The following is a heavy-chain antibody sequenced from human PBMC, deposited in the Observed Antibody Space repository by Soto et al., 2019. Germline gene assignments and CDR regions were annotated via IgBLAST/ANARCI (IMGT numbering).Heavy chain of an antibody. D-gene: IGHD2-15*01. CDR1: GYTFTSYA. CDR2: INAGNGNT. CDR3: ARGEYCSGGSCYSFMDAFDI. V-gene: IGHV1-3*01. J-gene: IGHJ3*02. Sequence: QVQLVQSGAEVKKPGASVKVSCKASGYTFTSYAMHWVRQAPGQRLEWMGWINAGNGNTKYSQKFKGRVTITGDTSASTAYMELSSLRSEDTAVYYCARGEYCSGGSCYSFMDAFDIWGQGTMVTVSS.